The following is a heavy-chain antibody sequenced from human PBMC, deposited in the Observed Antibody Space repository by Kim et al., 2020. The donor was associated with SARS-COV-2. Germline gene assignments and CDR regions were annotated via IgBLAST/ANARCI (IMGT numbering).Heavy chain of an antibody. Sequence: KFQGRVTITADKSTSTAYMELSSLRSEDTAVYYCARVDRYYYGSGSYYSNWGQGTLVTVSS. V-gene: IGHV1-69*04. D-gene: IGHD3-10*01. CDR3: ARVDRYYYGSGSYYSN. J-gene: IGHJ4*02.